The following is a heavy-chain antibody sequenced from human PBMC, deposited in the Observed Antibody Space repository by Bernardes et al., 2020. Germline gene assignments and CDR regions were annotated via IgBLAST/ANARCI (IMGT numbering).Heavy chain of an antibody. V-gene: IGHV3-30-3*01. J-gene: IGHJ4*02. CDR1: GFTFSSYA. Sequence: GGSLRLSCAASGFTFSSYAMHWVRQAPGKGLEWVAVISYDGSNKYYADSVKGRFTISRDNSKNTLYLQMNSLRAEDTAVYYCVRDGGLAVAEANYFDYWGQGTLVTVSS. CDR2: ISYDGSNK. D-gene: IGHD6-19*01. CDR3: VRDGGLAVAEANYFDY.